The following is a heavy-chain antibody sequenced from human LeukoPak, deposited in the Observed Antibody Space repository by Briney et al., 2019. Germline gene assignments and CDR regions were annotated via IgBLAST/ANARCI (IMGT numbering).Heavy chain of an antibody. CDR1: GGTFSSYA. J-gene: IGHJ6*03. V-gene: IGHV1-69*05. Sequence: SVRVSCKASGGTFSSYAISWVRQAPGQGLEWMGGIIPIFGTANYAQKFQGRVTITTDESTSTAYMELSSLRSEDTAVYYCARDLPRPGVSYYYMDVWGKGTTVTVSS. CDR3: ARDLPRPGVSYYYMDV. D-gene: IGHD3-16*01. CDR2: IIPIFGTA.